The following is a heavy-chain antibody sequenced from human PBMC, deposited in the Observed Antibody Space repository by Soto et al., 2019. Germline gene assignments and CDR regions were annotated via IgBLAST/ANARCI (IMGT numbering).Heavy chain of an antibody. J-gene: IGHJ4*02. D-gene: IGHD2-2*01. Sequence: GGSLRISCSACGFTFSSYAMHWVRQAPRKGLEWVGRIKSKTDGGTTDYAAPVKGRFTISRDDSKNTLYLQMNSLKTEDTAVYYCTTDRVAVVVPAALAYWGQGTLVTVSS. CDR3: TTDRVAVVVPAALAY. CDR2: IKSKTDGGTT. CDR1: GFTFSSYA. V-gene: IGHV3-15*07.